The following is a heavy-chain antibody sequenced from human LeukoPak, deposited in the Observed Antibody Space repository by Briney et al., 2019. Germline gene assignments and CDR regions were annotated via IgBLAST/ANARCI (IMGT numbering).Heavy chain of an antibody. J-gene: IGHJ5*02. CDR3: ARVLAAAGNNWFDP. D-gene: IGHD6-13*01. CDR2: IYYTGNT. V-gene: IGHV4-30-4*07. Sequence: SETLSLTCTVSGGSISSGGYSWSWIRQPPGKGMEFIACIYYTGNTYFNPSLKSRVTISVDTSKNQFSLKLTSVTAADTAVYYCARVLAAAGNNWFDPWGQGTLVTVSS. CDR1: GGSISSGGYS.